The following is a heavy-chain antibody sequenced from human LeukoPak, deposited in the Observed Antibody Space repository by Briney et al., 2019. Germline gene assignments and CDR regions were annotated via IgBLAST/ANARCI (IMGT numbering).Heavy chain of an antibody. J-gene: IGHJ4*02. CDR3: ARAPRLTYYDILTGYLDAYFDY. CDR2: ISYDGSNK. Sequence: GGSLRLSCAASGFTFSSYAMHWVRQAPGKGLEWVAVISYDGSNKYYADSVKGRFTISRDNSKNTLYLQMNSLRAEDTAVYYCARAPRLTYYDILTGYLDAYFDYWGQGTLVTVSS. D-gene: IGHD3-9*01. V-gene: IGHV3-30*01. CDR1: GFTFSSYA.